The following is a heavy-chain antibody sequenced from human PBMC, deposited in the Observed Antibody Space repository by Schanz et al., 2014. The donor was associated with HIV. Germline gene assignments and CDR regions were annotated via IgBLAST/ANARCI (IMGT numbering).Heavy chain of an antibody. V-gene: IGHV3-23*01. J-gene: IGHJ4*02. Sequence: EVQLLESGGGLVQPGESLRLSCAVSGFRFSSHAMTWVRQAPGKGLEWVSGISGSGISTYYADSVKGRFTISRDNSKNTLYLQMNSLRAEDTAVYYCAKGQRGMVRGDIDYWGQGTLVTVSS. CDR3: AKGQRGMVRGDIDY. CDR1: GFRFSSHA. D-gene: IGHD3-10*01. CDR2: ISGSGIST.